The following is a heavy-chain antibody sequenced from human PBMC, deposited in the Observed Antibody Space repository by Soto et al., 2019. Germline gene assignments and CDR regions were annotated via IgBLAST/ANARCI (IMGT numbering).Heavy chain of an antibody. CDR1: GGSISSSSYY. J-gene: IGHJ5*02. D-gene: IGHD3-22*01. V-gene: IGHV4-39*01. Sequence: SETLSLTCTVSGGSISSSSYYWGWIRQPPGKGLEWIGSIYYSGSTYYNPSLKSRVTISVDTSKNQFSLKLSSVTAADTAVYYCARHLPYYYDSSGYSSWFDPWGQGTLVTISS. CDR3: ARHLPYYYDSSGYSSWFDP. CDR2: IYYSGST.